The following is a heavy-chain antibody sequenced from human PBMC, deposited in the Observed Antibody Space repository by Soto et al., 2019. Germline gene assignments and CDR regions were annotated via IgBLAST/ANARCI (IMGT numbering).Heavy chain of an antibody. J-gene: IGHJ5*02. CDR1: GGSISSSNW. V-gene: IGHV4-4*02. CDR3: ARQSSGWYNWFDP. CDR2: IYHSGST. Sequence: GTLSLTCAVSGGSISSSNWWSWVRQPPGKGLKWIGEIYHSGSTNYNPSLKSRVTISVDTSKNQFSLKLSSVTAAETAVYYCARQSSGWYNWFDPWGQGTLVTVSS. D-gene: IGHD6-19*01.